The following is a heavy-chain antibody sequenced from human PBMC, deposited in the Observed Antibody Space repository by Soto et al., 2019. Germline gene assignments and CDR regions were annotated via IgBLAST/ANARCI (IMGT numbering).Heavy chain of an antibody. J-gene: IGHJ4*02. Sequence: EVHLLESGGGLVQPGGSLRLSCAASAFMFRNYAMSWVRQAPGKWLEWVSTISLGGANTHYADSVTGRFTISRDNSKNALYLEMNNLRGEDTAVYYCAQDPSTGYADHWGQGTLVTVSS. CDR2: ISLGGANT. CDR1: AFMFRNYA. CDR3: AQDPSTGYADH. D-gene: IGHD3-9*01. V-gene: IGHV3-23*01.